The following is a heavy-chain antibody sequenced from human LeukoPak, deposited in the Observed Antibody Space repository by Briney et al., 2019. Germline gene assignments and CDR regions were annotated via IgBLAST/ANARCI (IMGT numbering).Heavy chain of an antibody. CDR1: GGSISSGGYY. D-gene: IGHD1-26*01. CDR3: ARDPKGRASYYYPFDY. J-gene: IGHJ4*02. Sequence: KPSRTPSPTRTVPGGSISSGGYYWSWIRQHPGKGLEWIGFIYYSGSTYYNPSLKSRVTISVDTSKNQFSLKLSSVTAADTAVYYCARDPKGRASYYYPFDYGGQGTLVTVSS. V-gene: IGHV4-31*03. CDR2: IYYSGST.